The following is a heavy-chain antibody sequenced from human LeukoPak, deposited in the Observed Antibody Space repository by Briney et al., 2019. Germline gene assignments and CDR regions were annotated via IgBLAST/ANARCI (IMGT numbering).Heavy chain of an antibody. D-gene: IGHD2-21*02. V-gene: IGHV3-23*01. CDR3: ARDYCGGDCQGLDY. CDR1: GFTFSSYA. J-gene: IGHJ4*02. Sequence: GGSLRLSCAASGFTFSSYAMSWVRQAPGKGLEWVSAISGSGGSTYYADSVKGRFTISRDNSKNTLYLQMNSLRAEDTAVYYCARDYCGGDCQGLDYWGQGALVTVSS. CDR2: ISGSGGST.